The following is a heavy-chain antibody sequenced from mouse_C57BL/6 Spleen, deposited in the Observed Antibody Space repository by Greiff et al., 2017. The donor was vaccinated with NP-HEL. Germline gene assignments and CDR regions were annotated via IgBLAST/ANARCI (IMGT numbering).Heavy chain of an antibody. CDR1: GYTFTDYY. CDR2: INPYNGGT. V-gene: IGHV1-19*01. J-gene: IGHJ4*01. Sequence: EVQLQQSGPVLVKPGASVKMSCKASGYTFTDYYMNWVKQSHGKSLEWIGVINPYNGGTSYNQKFKGKATLTVDKSSSTAYMELNSLTSEDSAVYYCARGGLRQGRSSYAMDYWGQGTSVTVSS. CDR3: ARGGLRQGRSSYAMDY. D-gene: IGHD2-4*01.